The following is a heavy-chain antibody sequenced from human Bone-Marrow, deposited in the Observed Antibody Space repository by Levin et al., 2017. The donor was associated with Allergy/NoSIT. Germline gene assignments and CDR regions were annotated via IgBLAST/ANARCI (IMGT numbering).Heavy chain of an antibody. CDR1: GFTFSSYG. D-gene: IGHD2-15*01. CDR3: ARDGCSGGSCYSVVVYGMDV. Sequence: PGGSLRLSCAASGFTFSSYGMHWVRQAPGKGLEWVAVIWYDGSNKYYADSVKGRFTISRDNSKNTLYLQMNSLRAEDTAVYYCARDGCSGGSCYSVVVYGMDVWGQGTTVTVSS. V-gene: IGHV3-33*01. CDR2: IWYDGSNK. J-gene: IGHJ6*02.